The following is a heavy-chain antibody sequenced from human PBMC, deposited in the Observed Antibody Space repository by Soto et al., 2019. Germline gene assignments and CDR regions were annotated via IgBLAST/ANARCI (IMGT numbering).Heavy chain of an antibody. J-gene: IGHJ4*02. D-gene: IGHD6-19*01. CDR2: IIPIFGTA. CDR1: GGTFSSYA. Sequence: SVKVSCKTSGGTFSSYAINWVRQAPGQGPEWMGGIIPIFGTANYAQKFQGRVTITADESTSTANMELSSLRSDDTAVYYCAAGTVAGTSDYWGQGTLVTVSS. V-gene: IGHV1-69*13. CDR3: AAGTVAGTSDY.